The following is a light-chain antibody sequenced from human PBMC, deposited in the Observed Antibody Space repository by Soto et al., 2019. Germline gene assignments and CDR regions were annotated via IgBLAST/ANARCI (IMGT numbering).Light chain of an antibody. CDR2: EVS. CDR1: SSDVGAYNY. J-gene: IGLJ3*02. CDR3: SSYTSGSTWV. Sequence: QSALTQPASVSGSPGQSITISCTGTSSDVGAYNYVSWYQQHPGKAPKLMIYEVSNRPSGVSNRFSGSKSGNTASLTISGLQAEDEGDYYCSSYTSGSTWVFGGGTKLPS. V-gene: IGLV2-14*01.